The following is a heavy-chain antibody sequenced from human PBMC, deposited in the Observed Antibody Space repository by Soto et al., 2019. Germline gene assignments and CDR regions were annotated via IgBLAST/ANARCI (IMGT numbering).Heavy chain of an antibody. CDR2: ISYDGSNK. CDR1: GFTFSSYA. CDR3: ARDSYSGGISEGAADY. Sequence: QVQLVESGGGVVQPGRSLRLSCAASGFTFSSYAMHWVRQAPGKGLEWVAVISYDGSNKYYADSVKGRFTISRDNSKNTLYLQMNSLRAEDTAVYYCARDSYSGGISEGAADYWGQGTLVTVSS. D-gene: IGHD6-19*01. V-gene: IGHV3-30-3*01. J-gene: IGHJ4*02.